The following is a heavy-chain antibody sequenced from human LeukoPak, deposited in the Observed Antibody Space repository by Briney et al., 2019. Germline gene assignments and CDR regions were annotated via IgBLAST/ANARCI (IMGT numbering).Heavy chain of an antibody. V-gene: IGHV1-2*02. Sequence: GASVKVSCKASGYTFTGYYMHWVRQAPGQGLEWMGWINPNSGGTNYAQKFQGRVTMTRDTSISTAYMELSRLRSDDTAVYYCAREEVMITFGGGLGMDAWGQGTTVTVSS. CDR3: AREEVMITFGGGLGMDA. CDR1: GYTFTGYY. D-gene: IGHD3-16*01. CDR2: INPNSGGT. J-gene: IGHJ6*02.